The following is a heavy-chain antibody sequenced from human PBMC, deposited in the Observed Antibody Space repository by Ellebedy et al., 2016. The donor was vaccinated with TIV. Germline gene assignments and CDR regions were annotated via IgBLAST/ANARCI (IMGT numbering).Heavy chain of an antibody. CDR2: ISSNSRTI. J-gene: IGHJ6*01. CDR1: GFAFSRYR. CDR3: ARGPTTMEYYYYPMDV. Sequence: PGGSLRLSCEASGFAFSRYRMNWLRQAPGKGLEWLSYISSNSRTIDYADSVKGRFTISRGNAKNSLFLQVNSLRDEDTAVYFCARGPTTMEYYYYPMDVWGQGTTVTVSS. V-gene: IGHV3-48*02. D-gene: IGHD4/OR15-4a*01.